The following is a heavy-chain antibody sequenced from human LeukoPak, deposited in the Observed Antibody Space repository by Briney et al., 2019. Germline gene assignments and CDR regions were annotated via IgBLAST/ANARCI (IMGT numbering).Heavy chain of an antibody. J-gene: IGHJ4*02. CDR1: GFTFTSYA. CDR3: AKRGYSSGWQFDY. Sequence: GGALRLSCAASGFTFTSYAMCWVRQAPGEGLEWVTLISGSGGSTYYADSVKGRFIISRDNSKNTLSLQMNSLRAEDTAVYYCAKRGYSSGWQFDYWGQGTLVTVSS. CDR2: ISGSGGST. D-gene: IGHD6-19*01. V-gene: IGHV3-23*01.